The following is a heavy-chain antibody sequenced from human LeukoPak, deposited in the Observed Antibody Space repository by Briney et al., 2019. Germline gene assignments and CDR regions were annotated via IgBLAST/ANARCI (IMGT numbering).Heavy chain of an antibody. CDR1: GGSISSYD. CDR2: IYTSGST. J-gene: IGHJ6*03. Sequence: SETLSLTCTVSGGSISSYDWSWIRQPPGKGLEWIGYIYTSGSTNYNPSLKSRVTISVDTSKNQFSLKLSSVTAADTAVYYCARHPERHYYYYMDVWGKGTTVTVSS. V-gene: IGHV4-4*09. CDR3: ARHPERHYYYYMDV. D-gene: IGHD1-14*01.